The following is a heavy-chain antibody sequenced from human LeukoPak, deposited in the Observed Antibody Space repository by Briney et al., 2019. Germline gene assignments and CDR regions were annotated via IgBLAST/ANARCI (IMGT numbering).Heavy chain of an antibody. D-gene: IGHD2-2*02. J-gene: IGHJ6*03. CDR3: ARGHSGCSSTSCYTDYYYYYYMDV. CDR2: IYYSGST. CDR1: GGSISSYY. V-gene: IGHV4-59*12. Sequence: SETLSLTCTVSGGSISSYYWSWIRQPPGKGLEWIGYIYYSGSTNYNPSLKSRVTISVDTSKNQFSLKLSSVTAADTAVYYCARGHSGCSSTSCYTDYYYYYYMDVWGKGTTVTISS.